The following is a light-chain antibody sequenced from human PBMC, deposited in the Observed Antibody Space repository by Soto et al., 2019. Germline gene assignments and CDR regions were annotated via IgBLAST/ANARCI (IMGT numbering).Light chain of an antibody. CDR3: AAWDDSLRGRV. CDR1: SSNIGSNP. V-gene: IGLV1-44*01. J-gene: IGLJ2*01. Sequence: QAVVTQPPSASGTPGQRVTISCSGSSSNIGSNPVSWYQQLPGTAPKSLICSDNQRPSGVPDRISGSRSVTSASLAISGLQSEDEAEYYCAAWDDSLRGRVFGGGTKLTVL. CDR2: SDN.